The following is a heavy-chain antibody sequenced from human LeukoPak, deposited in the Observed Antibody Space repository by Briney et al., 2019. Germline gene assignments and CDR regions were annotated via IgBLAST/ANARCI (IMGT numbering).Heavy chain of an antibody. CDR3: ARDQGYCSSTSCPTQYYYYYGMDV. J-gene: IGHJ6*02. Sequence: ASVKVSCKASGYTFTSYGISWVRQAPGQGLEWMGWISAYNGNTNYAQKLQGRVTMTTDTSTSTAYMELRSLRSDDTAVHYCARDQGYCSSTSCPTQYYYYYGMDVWGQGTTVTVSS. CDR1: GYTFTSYG. CDR2: ISAYNGNT. D-gene: IGHD2-2*01. V-gene: IGHV1-18*01.